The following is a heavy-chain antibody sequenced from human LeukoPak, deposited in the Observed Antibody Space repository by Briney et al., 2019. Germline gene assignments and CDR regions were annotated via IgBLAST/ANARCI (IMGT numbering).Heavy chain of an antibody. CDR1: GGSFSGYY. CDR3: ARGFPTLGYCSGGSCYSLDY. CDR2: INHSGST. Sequence: SETLSLTCAVYGGSFSGYYWSWIRQPPGKGLEWIGEINHSGSTNYNPSLKSRVTISVGTSKSQFSLKLSSVTAADTAVYYCARGFPTLGYCSGGSCYSLDYWGQGTLVTVSS. D-gene: IGHD2-15*01. J-gene: IGHJ4*02. V-gene: IGHV4-34*01.